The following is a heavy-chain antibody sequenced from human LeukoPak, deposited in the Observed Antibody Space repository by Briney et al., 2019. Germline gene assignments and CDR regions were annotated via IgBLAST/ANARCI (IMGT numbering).Heavy chain of an antibody. CDR2: IYHSGST. CDR3: ARGFGSSGSFDY. V-gene: IGHV4-30-2*01. Sequence: SQTLSLTCAVSGGSISSGGYSWSWIRQPPGKGLEWIGYIYHSGSTYYNPSLKSRVTISVDRSKNQFSLKLSSVTAADTAVYYCARGFGSSGSFDYWGQGTLVTVSS. D-gene: IGHD3-22*01. J-gene: IGHJ4*02. CDR1: GGSISSGGYS.